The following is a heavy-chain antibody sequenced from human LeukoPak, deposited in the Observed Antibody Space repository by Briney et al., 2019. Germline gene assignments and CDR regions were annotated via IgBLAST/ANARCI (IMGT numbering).Heavy chain of an antibody. J-gene: IGHJ6*02. CDR3: ARVSENYYYYGMDV. CDR1: GFTFSSYS. Sequence: GGSLRLSCAASGFTFSSYSMNWVRQAPGKGLEWVSSISSSSSYIYYADSVKGRFTISRDNAQNSLYLQMNSLRAEDTAVYYCARVSENYYYYGMDVWGQGTTVTVSS. CDR2: ISSSSSYI. V-gene: IGHV3-21*01.